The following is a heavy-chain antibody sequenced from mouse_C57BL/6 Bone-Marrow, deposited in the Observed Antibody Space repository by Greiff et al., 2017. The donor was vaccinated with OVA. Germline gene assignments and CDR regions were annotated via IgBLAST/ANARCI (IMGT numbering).Heavy chain of an antibody. CDR1: GYTFTSYW. J-gene: IGHJ2*01. D-gene: IGHD1-1*01. CDR2: IYPGSGST. Sequence: QFHLHHPFSDLVKPVASVKMSCKASGYTFTSYWITWVKQRPGQGLEWIGDIYPGSGSTNYNEKFKSKATLTGDTSSSTAYMQLSSLTSEDSAVYYCASRGVTTVENFDYWGQGTTLTVSS. CDR3: ASRGVTTVENFDY. V-gene: IGHV1-55*01.